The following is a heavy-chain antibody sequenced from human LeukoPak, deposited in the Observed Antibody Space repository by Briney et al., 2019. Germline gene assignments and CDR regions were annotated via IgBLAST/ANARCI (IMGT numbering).Heavy chain of an antibody. D-gene: IGHD1-1*01. CDR1: GGSISSSGSC. CDR3: ARLPAGYPNWFDP. V-gene: IGHV4-39*01. J-gene: IGHJ5*02. CDR2: INYSGST. Sequence: PSETLSLTCIVSGGSISSSGSCWGWVRQSPEKGLEWIGNINYSGSTYYNPSLSSRVTISVDRSKNQFSLQLTSVTAADTAVYYCARLPAGYPNWFDPWGQGTLVTVSS.